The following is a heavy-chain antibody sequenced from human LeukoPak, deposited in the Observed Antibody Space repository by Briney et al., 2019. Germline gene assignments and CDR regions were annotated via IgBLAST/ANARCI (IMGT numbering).Heavy chain of an antibody. CDR2: ISSNTIYT. V-gene: IGHV3-11*03. CDR3: ARLYGGSSGTFFGH. Sequence: GGSLRLSCAASGFTFSEHYMSWVRQAPGKGLEWLSYISSNTIYTNYADSVKGRFSISRDNAKNSLYLQMNSLRVEDTAVYYCARLYGGSSGTFFGHWGQGTLVTVSS. D-gene: IGHD6-19*01. J-gene: IGHJ4*02. CDR1: GFTFSEHY.